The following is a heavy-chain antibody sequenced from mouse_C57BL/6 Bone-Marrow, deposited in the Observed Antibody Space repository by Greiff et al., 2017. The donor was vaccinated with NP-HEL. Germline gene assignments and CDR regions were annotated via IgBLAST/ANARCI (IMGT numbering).Heavy chain of an antibody. Sequence: QVQLQQSGPELVKPGASVKISCKASGYAFSSSWMNWVKQRPGKGLEWIGRIYPGDGDTNYNGKFKGKATLTADKSSSTAYMQLSSLTSEDSAVYFCARGKTGTYAMDYWGQGTSVTVSS. V-gene: IGHV1-82*01. CDR1: GYAFSSSW. D-gene: IGHD4-1*01. CDR3: ARGKTGTYAMDY. CDR2: IYPGDGDT. J-gene: IGHJ4*01.